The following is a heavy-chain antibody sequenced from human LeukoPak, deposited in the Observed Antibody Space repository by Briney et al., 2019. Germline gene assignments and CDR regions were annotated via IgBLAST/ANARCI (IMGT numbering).Heavy chain of an antibody. CDR3: AKLTAAGRDRFDP. V-gene: IGHV1-18*01. D-gene: IGHD6-13*01. CDR2: ISAYNGNT. Sequence: ASVKVSCKTSGYTFTSYGISWVRQAPGQGPEWMGWISAYNGNTNYAQKLQGRVTVTTDTSTSTAHMEVRGLRSDDTAVYYCAKLTAAGRDRFDPWGQGTLVTVSS. J-gene: IGHJ5*02. CDR1: GYTFTSYG.